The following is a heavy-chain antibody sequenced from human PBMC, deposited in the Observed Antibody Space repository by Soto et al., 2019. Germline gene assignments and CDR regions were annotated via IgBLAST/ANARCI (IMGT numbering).Heavy chain of an antibody. J-gene: IGHJ4*02. CDR2: ISVSRGYI. CDR1: GFIFSVYS. V-gene: IGHV3-21*01. D-gene: IGHD6-13*01. Sequence: GGPLRLSCAASGFIFSVYSMNWVRQAQGKGLEWVSSISVSRGYIYYGDSVKGRFTISRDNAKNSVVLQMNNLRAEDTAVYYCARDWAAALASWGPGTLVTV. CDR3: ARDWAAALAS.